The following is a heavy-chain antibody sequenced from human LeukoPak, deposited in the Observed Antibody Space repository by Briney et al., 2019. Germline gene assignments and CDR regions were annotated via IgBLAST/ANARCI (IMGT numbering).Heavy chain of an antibody. CDR3: ARDLMGLWFGGPDY. Sequence: NPGGSLRLSCAASGFTFSSYSMNWVRQAPGKGLEWVSSISSSSSYIYYADSVKGRFTISRDNAKNSLYLQMNSLRAGDTAVYYCARDLMGLWFGGPDYWGQGTLVTVSS. J-gene: IGHJ4*02. CDR1: GFTFSSYS. V-gene: IGHV3-21*01. CDR2: ISSSSSYI. D-gene: IGHD3-10*01.